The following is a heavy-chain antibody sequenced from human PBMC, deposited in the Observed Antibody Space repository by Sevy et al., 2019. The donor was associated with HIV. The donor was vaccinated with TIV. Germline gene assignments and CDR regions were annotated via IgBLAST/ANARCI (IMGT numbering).Heavy chain of an antibody. D-gene: IGHD2-15*01. Sequence: GGSLRLSCAASGFTFSGSAMHWVRQASGKGLEWVGRIRSKANSYATAYAASVKGRFTISRDDSKNTAYLQMNSLKTEDTAVYYCTRRREYCSGGSCYALLPGYYGMDVWGQGTTVTVSS. CDR3: TRRREYCSGGSCYALLPGYYGMDV. J-gene: IGHJ6*02. CDR2: IRSKANSYAT. V-gene: IGHV3-73*01. CDR1: GFTFSGSA.